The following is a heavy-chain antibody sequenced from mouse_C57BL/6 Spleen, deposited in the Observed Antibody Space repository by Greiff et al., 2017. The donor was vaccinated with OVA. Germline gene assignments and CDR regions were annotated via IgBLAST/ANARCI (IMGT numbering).Heavy chain of an antibody. D-gene: IGHD4-1*01. CDR3: ARGGTGYFDY. CDR2: IYPGDGDT. CDR1: GYAFSSYW. Sequence: QVQLKESGAELVKPGASVKISCKASGYAFSSYWMNWVKQRPGKGLEWIGQIYPGDGDTNYNGKFKGKATLTADKSSSTAYMPLSSLTSEDSAVYFCARGGTGYFDYWGQGTTLTVSS. J-gene: IGHJ2*01. V-gene: IGHV1-80*01.